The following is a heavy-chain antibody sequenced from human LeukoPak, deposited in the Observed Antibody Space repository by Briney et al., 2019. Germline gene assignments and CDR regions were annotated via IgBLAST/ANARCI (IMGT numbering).Heavy chain of an antibody. CDR2: IYYSGST. CDR3: ARDREWCSGGSCYSRWFDP. D-gene: IGHD2-15*01. V-gene: IGHV4-30-4*01. CDR1: GGSISSGDYY. J-gene: IGHJ5*02. Sequence: SQTLSLTCTVSGGSISSGDYYWSWIRQPPGKGLEWIGYIYYSGSTYYIPSLKSRVTISVDTSKNQFSLKLSSVTAADTAVYYCARDREWCSGGSCYSRWFDPWGQGTLVTVSS.